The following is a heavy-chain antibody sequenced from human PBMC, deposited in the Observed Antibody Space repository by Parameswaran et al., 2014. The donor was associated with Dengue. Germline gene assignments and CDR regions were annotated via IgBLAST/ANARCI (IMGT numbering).Heavy chain of an antibody. CDR2: INPSGGST. CDR3: ARDRGYSYGGDGMDV. D-gene: IGHD5-18*01. Sequence: WVRQAPGQGLEWMGIINPSGGSTSYAQKFQGRVTMTRDTSTSTVYMELSSLRSEDTAVYYCARDRGYSYGGDGMDVWGQGTTVTVSS. J-gene: IGHJ6*02. V-gene: IGHV1-46*01.